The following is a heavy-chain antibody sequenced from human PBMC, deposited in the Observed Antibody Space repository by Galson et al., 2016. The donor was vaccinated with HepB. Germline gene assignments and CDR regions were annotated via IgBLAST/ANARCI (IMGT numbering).Heavy chain of an antibody. J-gene: IGHJ4*02. CDR3: AREGRDVDYSYIYD. D-gene: IGHD4-17*01. CDR1: GGTFSSYG. CDR2: IIPMFDTT. Sequence: SVKVSCKASGGTFSSYGINWVRQAPGQGLEWMGGIIPMFDTTNYAQKLQGRVTIVADESTTTAHMELSRLTSEDTAMYYCAREGRDVDYSYIYDWGQGTLVTVSS. V-gene: IGHV1-69*13.